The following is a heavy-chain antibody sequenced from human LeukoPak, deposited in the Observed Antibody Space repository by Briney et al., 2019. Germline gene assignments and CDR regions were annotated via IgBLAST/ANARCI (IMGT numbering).Heavy chain of an antibody. D-gene: IGHD3-22*01. Sequence: GGSLRLSCAASGFTVNNNYMIWVRQAPGKGLEWVSVIYDDETTYYADSVKGRFAISRDNSKNTLYPQMDSLRAEDTAVYYCARREINGYYLSWGQGTLVTVSS. CDR2: IYDDETT. J-gene: IGHJ5*02. V-gene: IGHV3-53*01. CDR1: GFTVNNNY. CDR3: ARREINGYYLS.